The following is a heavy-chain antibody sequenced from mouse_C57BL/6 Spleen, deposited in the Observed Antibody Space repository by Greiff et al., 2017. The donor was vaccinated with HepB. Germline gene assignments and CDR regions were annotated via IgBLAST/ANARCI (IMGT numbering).Heavy chain of an antibody. J-gene: IGHJ4*01. Sequence: DVHLVESGGGLVKPGGSLKLSCAASGFTFSDYGMHWVRQAPEKGLEWVAYISSGSSTIYYADTVKGGFTISRDNAKNTLFLQMTSLRSEDTAMYYCARNGNYGGNAMDYWGQGTSVTVSS. CDR3: ARNGNYGGNAMDY. CDR2: ISSGSSTI. D-gene: IGHD2-1*01. V-gene: IGHV5-17*01. CDR1: GFTFSDYG.